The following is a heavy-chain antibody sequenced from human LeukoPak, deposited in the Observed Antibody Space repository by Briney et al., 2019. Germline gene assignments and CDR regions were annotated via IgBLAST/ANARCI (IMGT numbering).Heavy chain of an antibody. CDR3: AKGSSSSRPYYFDY. V-gene: IGHV3-23*01. Sequence: GGSLRLSCVASGFTFSSYVMSWVSQAPGKGLDWVSAISGSGGDTYYADSVKGRFTISRDNSKNTLHLQMNSLRAEDTALYYCAKGSSSSRPYYFDYWGQGTLVPVSS. J-gene: IGHJ4*02. D-gene: IGHD6-6*01. CDR2: ISGSGGDT. CDR1: GFTFSSYV.